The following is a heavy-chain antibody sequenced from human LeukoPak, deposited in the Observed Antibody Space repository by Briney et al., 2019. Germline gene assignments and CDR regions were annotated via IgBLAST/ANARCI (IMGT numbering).Heavy chain of an antibody. D-gene: IGHD3-16*02. Sequence: GGSLRLSCAASGFTFSSYAMSWVRQEPGKGLEWVSGISGGGGSTYYADSVKGRFTISRDNSKNTLYLQMNSLRAEDTAVYYCAKGIDDYFYMDVWGKGTRVTVSS. CDR1: GFTFSSYA. CDR2: ISGGGGST. V-gene: IGHV3-23*01. CDR3: AKGIDDYFYMDV. J-gene: IGHJ6*03.